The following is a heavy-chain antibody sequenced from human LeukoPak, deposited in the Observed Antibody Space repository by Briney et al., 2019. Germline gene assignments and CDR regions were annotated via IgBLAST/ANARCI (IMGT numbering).Heavy chain of an antibody. CDR1: GFTFSSYA. CDR2: ISYDGSNK. J-gene: IGHJ6*03. Sequence: GGSPRLSCAASGFTFSSYAMHWVRQAPGKGLEWVAVISYDGSNKYYADSVKGRFTISRDNSKNTLYLQMNSLRAEDTAIHYCAKNGDRGAYCTGGTCYPYFYYYMDVWGKGTTVTI. CDR3: AKNGDRGAYCTGGTCYPYFYYYMDV. D-gene: IGHD2-15*01. V-gene: IGHV3-30*04.